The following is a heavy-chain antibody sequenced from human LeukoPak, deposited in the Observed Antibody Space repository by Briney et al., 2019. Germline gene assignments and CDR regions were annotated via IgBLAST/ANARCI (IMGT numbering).Heavy chain of an antibody. CDR3: ARDPSDNYYGSGRNWFDP. CDR2: INHSGST. Sequence: SETLSLTCAVYGGSFSGYYWSWIRQPSGKGLEWIGEINHSGSTNYNPSLKSRVTISVDTSKNQFSLKLSSVTAADTAVYYCARDPSDNYYGSGRNWFDPWGQGTLVTVSS. D-gene: IGHD3-10*01. CDR1: GGSFSGYY. J-gene: IGHJ5*02. V-gene: IGHV4-34*01.